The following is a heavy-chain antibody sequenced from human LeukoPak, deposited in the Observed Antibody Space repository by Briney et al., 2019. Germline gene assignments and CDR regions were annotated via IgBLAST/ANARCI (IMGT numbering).Heavy chain of an antibody. CDR2: INHSGST. D-gene: IGHD3-10*01. Sequence: SETLSLTCAVYGGSFSGYYWSWIRQPPGKGLEWIGEINHSGSTNYNPSLKSRVTISVDTSKNQFSLKLSSVTAADTAVYYCARRGYGSGSYLRTIRFYFDYWGQGTPVTVSS. V-gene: IGHV4-34*01. J-gene: IGHJ4*02. CDR3: ARRGYGSGSYLRTIRFYFDY. CDR1: GGSFSGYY.